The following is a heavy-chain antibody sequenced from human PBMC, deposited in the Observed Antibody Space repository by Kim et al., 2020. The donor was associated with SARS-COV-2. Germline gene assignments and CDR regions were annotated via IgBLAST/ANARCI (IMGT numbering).Heavy chain of an antibody. CDR1: GGSFSGYS. CDR3: ARGKSEISMIVVVMTGASYFFDS. D-gene: IGHD3-22*01. CDR2: INHSGST. J-gene: IGHJ4*02. Sequence: SETLSLTCAVDGGSFSGYSWTWIRQAPGKGLEWIGEINHSGSTNYHPSLKSRLTISVDTSKNQLSLKLKSVTAADTAVYYCARGKSEISMIVVVMTGASYFFDSWGRGNLVTVSS. V-gene: IGHV4-34*01.